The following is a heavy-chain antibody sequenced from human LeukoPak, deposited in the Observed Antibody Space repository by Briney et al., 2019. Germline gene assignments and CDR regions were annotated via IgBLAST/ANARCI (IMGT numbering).Heavy chain of an antibody. CDR2: IYYSGST. D-gene: IGHD3-9*01. CDR1: GGSMNSYY. J-gene: IGHJ4*02. V-gene: IGHV4-59*08. CDR3: ARHVWLQPFDY. Sequence: SETLSLTCSVSGGSMNSYYWSWIRQSPGKGLEWIGYIYYSGSTNYNPSLKSRVTISVDTSKNQFSLKLSSVTTADTAVYYCARHVWLQPFDYWGQGTLVTVSS.